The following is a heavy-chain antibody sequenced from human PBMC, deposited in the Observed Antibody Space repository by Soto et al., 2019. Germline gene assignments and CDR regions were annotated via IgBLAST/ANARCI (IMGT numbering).Heavy chain of an antibody. J-gene: IGHJ4*02. CDR2: INSDGSST. D-gene: IGHD3-3*01. Sequence: PGGSLRLSCAASGFTFSSYWMHWVRQAPGKGLVWVSRINSDGSSTSYADSVKGRFTISRDNAKNTLYLQMNSPRAEDTAVYYCAREDFWSGYLPGYWGQGTLVTVSS. CDR3: AREDFWSGYLPGY. CDR1: GFTFSSYW. V-gene: IGHV3-74*01.